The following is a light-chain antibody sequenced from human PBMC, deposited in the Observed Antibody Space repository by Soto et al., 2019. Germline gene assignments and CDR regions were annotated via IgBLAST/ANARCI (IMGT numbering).Light chain of an antibody. V-gene: IGLV2-8*01. CDR1: SSDVGGYNY. Sequence: QSALTQPPSASGSPGQSVTISCTGTSSDVGGYNYVSWYQQHPGKAPKLMIYEVSKRPSGVPDRFSGSKSGNTASLTVSGLQDEDEADYYCSSYAGSTDVVFGGGTKVTVL. CDR2: EVS. J-gene: IGLJ2*01. CDR3: SSYAGSTDVV.